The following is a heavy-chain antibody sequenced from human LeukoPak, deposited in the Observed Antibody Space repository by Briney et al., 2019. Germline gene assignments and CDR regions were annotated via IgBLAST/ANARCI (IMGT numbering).Heavy chain of an antibody. CDR3: VRDGVGAPPFDY. CDR1: GFTFSDYA. D-gene: IGHD1-26*01. CDR2: ISYDGSNK. V-gene: IGHV3-30-3*01. Sequence: GGSLRLSCVASGFTFSDYAMNWVRQAPGKGLEWVAVISYDGSNKYYADSVKGRFTISRDNAKNTLLLQMNSLRAEDTAVYYCVRDGVGAPPFDYWGQGILVTVSS. J-gene: IGHJ4*02.